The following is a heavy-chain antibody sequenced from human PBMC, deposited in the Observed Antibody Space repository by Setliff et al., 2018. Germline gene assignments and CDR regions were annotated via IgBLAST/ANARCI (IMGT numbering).Heavy chain of an antibody. Sequence: ASVKVSCKASGYTFTSYGFSWVRQAPGQGLEWMGWISVYNGKTKYAQKFQGRVTMTTDTSTRTAYMELRSLRSGDTAVYYCASAPPGELHLGYWGQGTLVTVSS. CDR2: ISVYNGKT. CDR1: GYTFTSYG. J-gene: IGHJ4*02. V-gene: IGHV1-18*01. CDR3: ASAPPGELHLGY. D-gene: IGHD1-26*01.